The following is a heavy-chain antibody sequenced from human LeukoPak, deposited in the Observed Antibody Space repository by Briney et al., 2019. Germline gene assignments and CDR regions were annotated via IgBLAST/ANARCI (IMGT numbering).Heavy chain of an antibody. V-gene: IGHV3-30*18. CDR2: ISYDGSNK. J-gene: IGHJ6*02. CDR1: GFTFSSAW. Sequence: GGSLRLSCAASGFTFSSAWMSWVRQAPGKGLEWVAVISYDGSNKYCADSVKGRFTISRDNSKNTLYLQMDSLRAEDTAVYYCAKDRVRGYYYYGMDVWGQGTTVTVSS. D-gene: IGHD3-10*01. CDR3: AKDRVRGYYYYGMDV.